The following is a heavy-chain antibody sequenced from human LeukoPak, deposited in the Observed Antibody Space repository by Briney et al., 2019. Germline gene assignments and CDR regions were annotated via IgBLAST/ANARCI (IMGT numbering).Heavy chain of an antibody. J-gene: IGHJ3*02. V-gene: IGHV5-51*01. D-gene: IGHD6-13*01. CDR3: ARRDIAYSSSWGLDI. CDR1: GYRFNTYW. Sequence: GESLKISCKGFGYRFNTYWIGWVRQMPGKGLEWMGIIYPGDSDTRYSPSFQGQVTISADKSISTAYLQWSSLKASDTAMYYCARRDIAYSSSWGLDIWGQGTMVTVSS. CDR2: IYPGDSDT.